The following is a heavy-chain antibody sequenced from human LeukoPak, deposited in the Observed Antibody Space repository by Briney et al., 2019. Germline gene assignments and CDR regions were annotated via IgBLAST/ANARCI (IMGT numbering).Heavy chain of an antibody. J-gene: IGHJ6*03. CDR3: ARDRCSGGSCYSYYYYYYMDV. D-gene: IGHD2-15*01. Sequence: SETLSLTCSVSGGSISSYYWSWIRQPAGKGLERIGRIYTSGSTNYNPSLKSRVTISVDTSKNQFSLKLSSVTAADTAVYYCARDRCSGGSCYSYYYYYYMDVWGKGTTVTVSS. CDR1: GGSISSYY. V-gene: IGHV4-4*07. CDR2: IYTSGST.